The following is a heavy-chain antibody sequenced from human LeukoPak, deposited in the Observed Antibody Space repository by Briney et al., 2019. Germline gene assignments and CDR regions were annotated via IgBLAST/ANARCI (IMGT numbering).Heavy chain of an antibody. CDR1: GFTFSSYS. CDR3: ASIAVADY. J-gene: IGHJ4*02. Sequence: GGSLRLSCAASGFTFSSYSMNWVRQAPGKGLEWVSYISSGSSTIYYADSVKGRFTISRDNAKNSLYLQMNSLRAEDTAVYYCASIAVADYWGQGTLVTVSS. D-gene: IGHD6-19*01. V-gene: IGHV3-48*01. CDR2: ISSGSSTI.